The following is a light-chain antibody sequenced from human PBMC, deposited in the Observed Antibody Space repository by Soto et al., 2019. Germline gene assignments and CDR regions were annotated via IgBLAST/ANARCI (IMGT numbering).Light chain of an antibody. CDR2: EGS. CDR1: NSDVGGYNS. V-gene: IGLV2-23*01. CDR3: CSYAGSSTYV. Sequence: QSVLTQPASVSGSPGQSITISCTGTNSDVGGYNSVSWYQQHPDKAPKVIIYEGSKRPSGVSNRFSGSKSGNTASLTISGLQAEDEADYYCCSYAGSSTYVFGTGTKVTVL. J-gene: IGLJ1*01.